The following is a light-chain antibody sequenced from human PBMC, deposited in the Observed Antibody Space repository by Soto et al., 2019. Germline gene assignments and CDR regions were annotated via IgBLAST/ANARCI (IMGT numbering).Light chain of an antibody. V-gene: IGKV3-15*01. J-gene: IGKJ4*01. CDR3: QQYNSWPLT. CDR2: GAS. CDR1: QSIYSN. Sequence: EIVRTQSPATLSVSPGERATLSCRASQSIYSNLAWYQQKPGQAPRLVIYGASTRATGIPARFSGSGYGTEFTLTVSSLQSEDFAVYYCQQYNSWPLTFGGGTKVEIK.